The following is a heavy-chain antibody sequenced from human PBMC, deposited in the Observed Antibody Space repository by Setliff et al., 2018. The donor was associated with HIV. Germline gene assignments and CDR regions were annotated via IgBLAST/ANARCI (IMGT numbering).Heavy chain of an antibody. V-gene: IGHV3-11*04. D-gene: IGHD4-17*01. CDR1: GLRFSDYS. J-gene: IGHJ4*02. CDR2: ITNTGSST. CDR3: MYGGRTATTH. Sequence: GGSLRLSCAASGLRFSDYSMNWFRLAPGKGLEWISHITNTGSSTNYADSVKGRFTISRDNAKYSLYLQMNTLRVEDTAVYYCMYGGRTATTHWGQGTLVTVSS.